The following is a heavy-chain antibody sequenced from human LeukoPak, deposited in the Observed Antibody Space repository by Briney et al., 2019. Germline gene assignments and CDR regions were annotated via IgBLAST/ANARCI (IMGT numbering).Heavy chain of an antibody. CDR3: ARLHDYSEEFDN. CDR1: GGTFSSYA. D-gene: IGHD4-11*01. J-gene: IGHJ4*02. CDR2: IIPIFGTA. V-gene: IGHV1-69*05. Sequence: SVKVSCKASGGTFSSYATSWVRQAPGQGLEWMGGIIPIFGTAHYAQKFQGRVTITTDESTSTAYMELSSLRSEDTAVYYCARLHDYSEEFDNWGQGTLVTVSS.